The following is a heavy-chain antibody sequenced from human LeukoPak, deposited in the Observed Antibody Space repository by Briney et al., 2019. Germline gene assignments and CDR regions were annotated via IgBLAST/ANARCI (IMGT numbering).Heavy chain of an antibody. J-gene: IGHJ5*02. CDR2: ISGSGGST. CDR3: AKGNLLVPQVNWFDP. D-gene: IGHD6-6*01. CDR1: GFTFSSYA. Sequence: GGSLRLSCAASGFTFSSYAMSWVRQAPGKGLEWVSAISGSGGSTYYADSVKGRFTISRDNSKNTLYLQMNSLRAEDTAVYYCAKGNLLVPQVNWFDPWGQGTLVTVSS. V-gene: IGHV3-23*01.